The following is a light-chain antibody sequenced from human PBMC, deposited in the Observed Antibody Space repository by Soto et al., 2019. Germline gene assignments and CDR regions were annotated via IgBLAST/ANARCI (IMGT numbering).Light chain of an antibody. V-gene: IGKV3-20*01. CDR1: QTTSPKY. CDR3: QQYAGSPWT. Sequence: EIELTQSPGTLSLSPGESATLSCRVSQTTSPKYVAWYQQRRGLAPRLLVYGASKRAAGIPDRFRGSGSGSEFSLTISGLEPEDFAVYYCQQYAGSPWTFGQGTKVEIK. CDR2: GAS. J-gene: IGKJ1*01.